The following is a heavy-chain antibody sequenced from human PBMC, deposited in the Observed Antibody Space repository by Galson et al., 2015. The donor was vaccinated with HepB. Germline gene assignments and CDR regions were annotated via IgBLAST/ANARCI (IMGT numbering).Heavy chain of an antibody. CDR3: ARYSSSWHWFDP. D-gene: IGHD6-13*01. J-gene: IGHJ5*02. CDR2: ISAYNGNT. Sequence: SVKVSCKASGYTFTRYGISWVRQAPGLGLEWMGWISAYNGNTNYAQKLQGRVTMTTDTSTSTAYMELRSLRSDDTVVYYCARYSSSWHWFDPWGQGTLVTVSS. CDR1: GYTFTRYG. V-gene: IGHV1-18*04.